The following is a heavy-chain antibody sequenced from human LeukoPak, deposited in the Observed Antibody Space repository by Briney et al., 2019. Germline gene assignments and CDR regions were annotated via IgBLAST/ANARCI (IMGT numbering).Heavy chain of an antibody. CDR1: GGPFSSHA. V-gene: IGHV1-69*04. J-gene: IGHJ4*02. CDR3: ARGRGSRTGSNGDYLDY. CDR2: IIHILGLR. D-gene: IGHD1-1*01. Sequence: SVKVSCKTSGGPFSSHAVNWVRQAPEQGLEWMGRIIHILGLRNYAQRFQGRVTITADKSTSTVYMDVTSLRSEDTAVYFCARGRGSRTGSNGDYLDYWGQGTLVTVSS.